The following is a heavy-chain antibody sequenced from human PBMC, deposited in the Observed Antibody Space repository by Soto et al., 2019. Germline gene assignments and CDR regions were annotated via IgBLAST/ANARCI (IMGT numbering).Heavy chain of an antibody. J-gene: IGHJ3*02. Sequence: QVELQESGPSLVKPSGTLSLTCVITNTSISSSNWWSWVRQAPGKGLEWIGEIYHTGRTNYAPSLKSRVTMSIDKSNNSFSLGLTSLTAADTAVYFFVRDEANFDILTGSSLGGAFDIWGQGTMVTVSS. D-gene: IGHD3-9*01. CDR3: VRDEANFDILTGSSLGGAFDI. CDR1: NTSISSSNW. CDR2: IYHTGRT. V-gene: IGHV4-4*02.